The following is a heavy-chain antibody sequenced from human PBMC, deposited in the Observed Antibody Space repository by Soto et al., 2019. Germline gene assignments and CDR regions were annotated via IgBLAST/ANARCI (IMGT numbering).Heavy chain of an antibody. CDR3: ARMVDVPYKYDGMDV. V-gene: IGHV1-18*01. J-gene: IGHJ6*02. Sequence: QVQLVQSGAEVKKPGASVKVSCKASGYTFTRSGISWVRQAPGQGLEWMGWTNGYNGNTNYAQKFQGRITMTTETPTSTAYMELRSRRSDDTAVYYWARMVDVPYKYDGMDVWGQGTTVIVSS. D-gene: IGHD2-15*01. CDR1: GYTFTRSG. CDR2: TNGYNGNT.